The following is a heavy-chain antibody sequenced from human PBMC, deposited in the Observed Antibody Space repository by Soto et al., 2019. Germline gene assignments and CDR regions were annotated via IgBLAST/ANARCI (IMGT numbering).Heavy chain of an antibody. V-gene: IGHV3-21*01. CDR1: GFTFSSYS. CDR2: ISSSSSYI. J-gene: IGHJ5*02. D-gene: IGHD6-13*01. Sequence: EVQLVESGGGLVKPGGSLRLSCAASGFTFSSYSMNWVRQAPGKGLEWVSSISSSSSYIYYADSVKGRFTISRDNAKNSLYLQRNSLRAEDTAVDYCARDRIRIAAAGTNFDPWGQGTLVTVSS. CDR3: ARDRIRIAAAGTNFDP.